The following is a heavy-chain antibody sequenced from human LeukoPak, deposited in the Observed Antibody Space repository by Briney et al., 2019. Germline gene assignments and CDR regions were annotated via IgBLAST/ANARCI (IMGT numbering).Heavy chain of an antibody. J-gene: IGHJ4*02. V-gene: IGHV1-18*01. D-gene: IGHD3-22*01. Sequence: GASVKVSCKASGYTFTSYGISWVRQAPGQGLEWMGWISAYNGNTNYAQKLQGRVTMTTDTSTSTAYMELRSLRSDDTAVYYCARDWTRSYDSSGRFGYWGQGTLVTVSS. CDR3: ARDWTRSYDSSGRFGY. CDR1: GYTFTSYG. CDR2: ISAYNGNT.